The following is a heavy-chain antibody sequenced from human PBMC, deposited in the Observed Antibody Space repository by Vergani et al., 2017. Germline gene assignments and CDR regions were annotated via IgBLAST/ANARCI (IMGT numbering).Heavy chain of an antibody. Sequence: QVQLQQWGAGLLKPSETLSLTCAVYGGSFSGYYWSWIHQPPGKGLEWIGEINHSGSTNYNPSLKSRVTISVDTSKNQFSLKLSSVTAADTAVYYCARSGPNYDILTGYYYIWFDPWGQGTLVTVSS. V-gene: IGHV4-34*01. D-gene: IGHD3-9*01. J-gene: IGHJ5*02. CDR1: GGSFSGYY. CDR3: ARSGPNYDILTGYYYIWFDP. CDR2: INHSGST.